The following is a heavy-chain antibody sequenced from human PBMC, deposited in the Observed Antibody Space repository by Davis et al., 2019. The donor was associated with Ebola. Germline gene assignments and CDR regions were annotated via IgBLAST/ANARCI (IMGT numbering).Heavy chain of an antibody. CDR1: GFTFSSYA. V-gene: IGHV3-23*01. CDR2: ISGSGGST. D-gene: IGHD5-12*01. Sequence: GESLKISCAASGFTFSSYAMSWVRQAPGKGLEWVSAISGSGGSTYYADSVKGRFTISRDNAKNSLYLQMNSLRAEDTAVYYCARDRSGYDYLTGFGYFDYWGQGTLVTVSS. CDR3: ARDRSGYDYLTGFGYFDY. J-gene: IGHJ4*02.